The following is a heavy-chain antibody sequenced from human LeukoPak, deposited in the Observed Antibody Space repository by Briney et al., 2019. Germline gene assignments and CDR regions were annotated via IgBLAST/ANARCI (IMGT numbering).Heavy chain of an antibody. J-gene: IGHJ5*02. CDR2: INPNSGGT. Sequence: ALVKVSCKTSGYSFTDYYMHWVRQAPGQGLEWMGWINPNSGGTSTAQKFQGRITMTRDTSITTVYMEVSWLTSDDTAIYYCARADRLDGSPYLIGPWGQGTLVTVSS. D-gene: IGHD1-26*01. V-gene: IGHV1-2*02. CDR1: GYSFTDYY. CDR3: ARADRLDGSPYLIGP.